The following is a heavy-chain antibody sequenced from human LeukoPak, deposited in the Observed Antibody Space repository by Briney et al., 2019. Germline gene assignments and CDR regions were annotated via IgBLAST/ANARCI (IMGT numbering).Heavy chain of an antibody. D-gene: IGHD6-13*01. CDR2: ISTGGTTK. CDR3: ARVGSLAAAGTVDY. CDR1: GFTFSDYC. J-gene: IGHJ4*02. V-gene: IGHV3-11*01. Sequence: PGGSLRLSCAASGFTFSDYCMSWIRQAPGKELEWVSYISTGGTTKSYADSVKGRFTISRDNAKNSLYLQMNSLRAEDTAVYYCARVGSLAAAGTVDYWGQGTLVTVSS.